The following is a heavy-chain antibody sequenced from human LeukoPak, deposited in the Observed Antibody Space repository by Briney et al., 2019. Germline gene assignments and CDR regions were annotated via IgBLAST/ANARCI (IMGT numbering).Heavy chain of an antibody. J-gene: IGHJ6*02. CDR3: ARDGRVVVTATGDYYYYGMDV. CDR1: GFTFSSYS. V-gene: IGHV3-48*02. D-gene: IGHD2-21*02. CDR2: ISSSSSTI. Sequence: AGGSLRLSCAASGFTFSSYSTNWVRQAPGKGLEWVSYISSSSSTIYYADSVKGRLTISRDNAKNSLYLQMNSLRDEDTAVYYCARDGRVVVTATGDYYYYGMDVWGQGTTVTVSS.